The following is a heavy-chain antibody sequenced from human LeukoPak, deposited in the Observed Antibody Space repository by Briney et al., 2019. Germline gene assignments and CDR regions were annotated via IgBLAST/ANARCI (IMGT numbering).Heavy chain of an antibody. CDR2: IKLDGSEK. V-gene: IGHV3-7*01. D-gene: IGHD5-12*01. J-gene: IGHJ4*02. CDR3: AGERGGYGFY. CDR1: GFTFSRYW. Sequence: GGSLRLSCAASGFTFSRYWMTWVRQAPGKGLEWVANIKLDGSEKFYVDSVKGRFTISRDDAKNSLYLQMNSLRGDDTVMYYCAGERGGYGFYWGQGTLVTVSS.